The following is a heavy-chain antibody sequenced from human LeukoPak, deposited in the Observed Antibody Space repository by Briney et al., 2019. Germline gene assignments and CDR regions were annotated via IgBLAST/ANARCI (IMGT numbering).Heavy chain of an antibody. V-gene: IGHV4-34*01. Sequence: SDPLSLTCAVYGGSFSGYYWSWIRQPPGKGLEWIGEINHSGSTNYNPSLKSRVTISVDTSKNQVSLKLSPVTAADTAVYYCARGKVVVAATLKWFDPWGQGTLVTVSS. CDR2: INHSGST. D-gene: IGHD2-15*01. J-gene: IGHJ5*02. CDR3: ARGKVVVAATLKWFDP. CDR1: GGSFSGYY.